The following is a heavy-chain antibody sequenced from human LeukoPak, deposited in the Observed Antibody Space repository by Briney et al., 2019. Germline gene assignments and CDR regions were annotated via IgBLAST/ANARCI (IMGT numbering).Heavy chain of an antibody. Sequence: GGSLRLSCAASGFTFSIYGMHWVRQAPGKGLEWVAVISYDGSNKYYADSVKGRFTISRDNSKNTLYLQMNSLRAEDTAVYYCAKSHLTDDSSGYPLDYWGQGTLVTVSS. V-gene: IGHV3-30*18. CDR2: ISYDGSNK. J-gene: IGHJ4*02. CDR3: AKSHLTDDSSGYPLDY. D-gene: IGHD3-22*01. CDR1: GFTFSIYG.